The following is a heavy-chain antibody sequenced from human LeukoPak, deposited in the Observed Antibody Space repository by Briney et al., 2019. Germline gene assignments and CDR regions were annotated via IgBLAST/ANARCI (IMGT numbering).Heavy chain of an antibody. V-gene: IGHV3-7*01. CDR3: ARLNYYVNKGPDAFDI. D-gene: IGHD3-10*02. J-gene: IGHJ3*02. CDR2: INQDGSET. Sequence: PGGSLRLSCGASGFTFSSYWMTWVRRAPGKGLEWVANINQDGSETYYVDSVKGRFTISRDNAKHSLYLQMSSLRTEDTAVYFCARLNYYVNKGPDAFDIWGQGTVVTVSS. CDR1: GFTFSSYW.